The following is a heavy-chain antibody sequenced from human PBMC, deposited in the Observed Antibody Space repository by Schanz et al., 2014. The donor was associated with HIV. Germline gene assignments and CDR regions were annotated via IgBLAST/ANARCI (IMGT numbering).Heavy chain of an antibody. D-gene: IGHD3-22*01. CDR3: ARGLYSSGYYADLFDI. CDR1: GRTFSNYA. CDR2: IIPIFAAT. J-gene: IGHJ3*02. Sequence: QVQLVQSGAEVKKPGSSVKVSCKASGRTFSNYAISWVRQAPGQGLEWMGGIIPIFAATNYAQKFQGRVTITADESTSTSYMELSSLRSEDTAVYYCARGLYSSGYYADLFDIWGQGTMVSVSS. V-gene: IGHV1-69*01.